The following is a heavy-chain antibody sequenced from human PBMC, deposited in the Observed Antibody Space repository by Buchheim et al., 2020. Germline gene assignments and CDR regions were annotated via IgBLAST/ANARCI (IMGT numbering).Heavy chain of an antibody. Sequence: EVQLLESGGGLVQPGGSLRLSCAASGFTFSSYDMSWVRQAPGKGLDWVSVISGSDGSTYYADSVKGRFTISRANSKNTLYLQMNSLRVEDTAVYYCAVAGQLHWRYWGQGTL. CDR1: GFTFSSYD. V-gene: IGHV3-23*01. CDR3: AVAGQLHWRY. D-gene: IGHD6-19*01. J-gene: IGHJ4*02. CDR2: ISGSDGST.